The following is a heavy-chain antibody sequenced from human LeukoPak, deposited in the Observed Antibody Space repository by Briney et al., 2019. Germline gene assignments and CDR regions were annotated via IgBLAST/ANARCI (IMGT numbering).Heavy chain of an antibody. J-gene: IGHJ4*02. Sequence: GGSLRLSCAASGLTSGFTFSSYWMSWLRQAPGKGLEWVAHINQDGSEKYYVDSVKCRFTISRDNAKNSLYLQMNGLRGEDTAVYYCAKVSSHWGQGTLVTVSS. CDR3: AKVSSH. CDR1: GFTFSSYW. CDR2: INQDGSEK. V-gene: IGHV3-7*01.